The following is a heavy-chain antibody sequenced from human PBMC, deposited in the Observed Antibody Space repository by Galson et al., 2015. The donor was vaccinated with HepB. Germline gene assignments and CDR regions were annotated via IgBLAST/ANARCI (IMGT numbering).Heavy chain of an antibody. V-gene: IGHV6-1*01. CDR1: GDSVSSNRAA. CDR2: TYYRSKWST. D-gene: IGHD3-10*01. CDR3: ARDQYNSDSWTYYSNHNWFDP. J-gene: IGHJ5*02. Sequence: CAISGDSVSSNRAAWNWIRQSPSRGLEWLGRTYYRSKWSTDYALSVRGRITITPDTSKNQFSLQLNSLTPEDAALYYCARDQYNSDSWTYYSNHNWFDPWGQGTLVSVSS.